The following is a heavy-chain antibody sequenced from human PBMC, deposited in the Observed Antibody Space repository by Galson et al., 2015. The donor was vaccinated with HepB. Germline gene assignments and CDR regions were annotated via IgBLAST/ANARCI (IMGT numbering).Heavy chain of an antibody. Sequence: SLRLSCAASGFTFSSYAMHWIRQAPGKGLEWVAVISYDGSNKYYADSVKGRFTISSDNSKNTLYLQMNSLRAEDTAVYYCARDRSTATYYDFWSGYLKQNYYYYMDVWGKGTTVTVSS. CDR3: ARDRSTATYYDFWSGYLKQNYYYYMDV. CDR2: ISYDGSNK. J-gene: IGHJ6*03. D-gene: IGHD3-3*01. CDR1: GFTFSSYA. V-gene: IGHV3-30-3*01.